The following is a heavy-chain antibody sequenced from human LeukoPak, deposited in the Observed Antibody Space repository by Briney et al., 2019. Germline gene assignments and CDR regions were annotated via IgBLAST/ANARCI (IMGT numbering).Heavy chain of an antibody. CDR1: GYTLTELS. CDR2: FDPEDGET. D-gene: IGHD5/OR15-5a*01. CDR3: ARTVSTGNSGWNWFDP. J-gene: IGHJ5*02. V-gene: IGHV1-24*01. Sequence: GASVKVSCKVSGYTLTELSMHWVRQAPGKGLEWMGGFDPEDGETIYAQKFQGRVTMTEDTSTDTAYMELSSLRSEDTAVYYCARTVSTGNSGWNWFDPWGQGTLVTVSS.